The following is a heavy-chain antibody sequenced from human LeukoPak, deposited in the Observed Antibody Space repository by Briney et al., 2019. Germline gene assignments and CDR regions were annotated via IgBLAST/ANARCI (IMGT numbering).Heavy chain of an antibody. J-gene: IGHJ5*02. CDR1: GGSITSNNYY. D-gene: IGHD4-23*01. V-gene: IGHV4-39*01. CDR3: ATSLGADYGGGHWSDP. CDR2: ISCGGST. Sequence: PSETLSLTCTVSGGSITSNNYYWVWIRQPPGKGREWIMSISCGGSTHYNSSLERRVTISVDTSKTQFSLKLRSVTATDTAVYHCATSLGADYGGGHWSDPWGQGTLVTVSS.